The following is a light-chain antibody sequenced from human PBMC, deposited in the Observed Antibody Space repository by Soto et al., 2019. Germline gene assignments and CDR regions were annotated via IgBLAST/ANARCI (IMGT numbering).Light chain of an antibody. CDR2: GAS. CDR1: QSVSSNY. CDR3: QQYGSSPPT. Sequence: EIVLTQSPGTLSLSPGERATLSCRASQSVSSNYLAWYQRKPGQAPRLLIYGASNRATGIPNRFSGSGSGTDFTLTITRLEPADFVVYYCQQYGSSPPTFGQGTKVEI. J-gene: IGKJ1*01. V-gene: IGKV3-20*01.